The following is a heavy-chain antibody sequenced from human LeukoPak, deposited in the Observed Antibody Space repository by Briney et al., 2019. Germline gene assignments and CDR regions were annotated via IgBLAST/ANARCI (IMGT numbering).Heavy chain of an antibody. CDR3: ARLLYYGSGGSCSHRHFDY. V-gene: IGHV1-69*05. CDR2: IIPIFGTA. Sequence: SVKVSCKASGGTFSSYAISWVRQAPGQGLERMGGIIPIFGTANYAQKFQARVTITTDESTSTAYMELSSLRSEDTAVYYCARLLYYGSGGSCSHRHFDYWGNGTLVTVSS. J-gene: IGHJ4*01. D-gene: IGHD2-15*01. CDR1: GGTFSSYA.